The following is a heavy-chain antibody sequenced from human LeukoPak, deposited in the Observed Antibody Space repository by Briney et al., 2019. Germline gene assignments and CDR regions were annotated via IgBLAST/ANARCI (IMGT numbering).Heavy chain of an antibody. Sequence: SETLSLTCTVSGGPIRSYYWSWMRQPPGKGLEWIGNIHYSESTNFNPSLKSRVAIAVDTSKNQFSLSMRSVTAADTAVYYCARENPAGIGGGFDYWGQGTLVTVSS. CDR1: GGPIRSYY. CDR2: IHYSEST. D-gene: IGHD3-16*01. J-gene: IGHJ4*02. V-gene: IGHV4-59*01. CDR3: ARENPAGIGGGFDY.